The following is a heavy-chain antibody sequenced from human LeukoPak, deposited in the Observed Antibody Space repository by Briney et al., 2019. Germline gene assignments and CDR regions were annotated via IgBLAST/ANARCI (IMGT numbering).Heavy chain of an antibody. V-gene: IGHV4-59*01. D-gene: IGHD1-26*01. J-gene: IGHJ4*02. CDR3: ARGEWDLLFDY. CDR2: IFYSGST. CDR1: GGSISGYY. Sequence: SERLSLTCTVSGGSISGYYWSWIWQPPGTRLEWIGYIFYSGSTNYNPSLKSRVTISVDTSKNQFSLKLSSVTAADTAVYYCARGEWDLLFDYWGQGTLVTVSS.